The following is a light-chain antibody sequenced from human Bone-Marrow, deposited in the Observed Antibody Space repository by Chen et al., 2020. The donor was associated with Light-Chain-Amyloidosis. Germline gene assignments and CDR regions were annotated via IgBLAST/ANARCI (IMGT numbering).Light chain of an antibody. CDR2: DDS. Sequence: SYVLTQAPSVSVAPGQTAALPRGGKDIGRKSVHWYQQKPGQAPVVVVHDDSDRPSGIPERFSGSNSGNTATLTITRVEVGDEADYYCQVWDIRSYHVAFGGGTKLTVL. CDR1: DIGRKS. J-gene: IGLJ2*01. V-gene: IGLV3-21*02. CDR3: QVWDIRSYHVA.